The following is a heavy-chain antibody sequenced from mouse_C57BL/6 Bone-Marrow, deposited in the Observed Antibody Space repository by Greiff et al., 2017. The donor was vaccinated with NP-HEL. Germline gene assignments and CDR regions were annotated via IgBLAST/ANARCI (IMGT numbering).Heavy chain of an antibody. D-gene: IGHD3-2*02. CDR3: ARTSSGYSFDY. J-gene: IGHJ2*01. CDR2: IYPILFHT. Sequence: QVQLQQSGAELASPGASVKLSCKGAGYTSPLTCPLFLPPITLQVLEFIGEIYPILFHTYYNEKFKGKATLTADKSSSTAYMELRSLTSEDSAVYFCARTSSGYSFDYWGQGTTLTVSS. V-gene: IGHV1-81*01. CDR1: GYTSPLTC.